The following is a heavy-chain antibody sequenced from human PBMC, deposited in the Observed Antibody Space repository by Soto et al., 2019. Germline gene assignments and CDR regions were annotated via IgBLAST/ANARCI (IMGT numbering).Heavy chain of an antibody. CDR3: AKGHGFWTGYSYYYGMYI. J-gene: IGHJ6*02. V-gene: IGHV3-23*01. Sequence: PGGSLRLSCAVSGFDFSKSAMNWVRQAPGKGLQWVSGSSGSGASTSHGDSVKGRFTISRDNSKNTLYLQMNSLRADDTAVYFCAKGHGFWTGYSYYYGMYIWGQGTTVTVSS. CDR2: SSGSGAST. D-gene: IGHD3-3*01. CDR1: GFDFSKSA.